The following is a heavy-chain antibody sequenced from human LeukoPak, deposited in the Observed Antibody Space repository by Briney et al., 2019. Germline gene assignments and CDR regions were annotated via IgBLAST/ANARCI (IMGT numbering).Heavy chain of an antibody. Sequence: AASVKVSCKASGGTFSSYAISWVRQAPGQGLEWMGGIIPIFGTANYAQKFQGRVTITADESTSTAYMELSSLRSEDTAVYYCAHDESEGGWFDPWGQGTLVTVSS. D-gene: IGHD1-1*01. CDR3: AHDESEGGWFDP. CDR1: GGTFSSYA. J-gene: IGHJ5*02. CDR2: IIPIFGTA. V-gene: IGHV1-69*13.